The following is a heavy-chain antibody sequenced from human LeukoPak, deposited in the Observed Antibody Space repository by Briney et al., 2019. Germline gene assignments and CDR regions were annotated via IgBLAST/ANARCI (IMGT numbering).Heavy chain of an antibody. D-gene: IGHD3-10*01. CDR3: ARDGGELWPLDE. J-gene: IGHJ4*02. CDR2: IKPDGSET. Sequence: GGSLRLSCVASGFPFKGYWMTWVRQSPGKGLVWVANIKPDGSETNYLDSVKGRFTISRDNARDSLFLEMNNLRVDDTAVYYCARDGGELWPLDEWGQGILVTVSS. CDR1: GFPFKGYW. V-gene: IGHV3-7*01.